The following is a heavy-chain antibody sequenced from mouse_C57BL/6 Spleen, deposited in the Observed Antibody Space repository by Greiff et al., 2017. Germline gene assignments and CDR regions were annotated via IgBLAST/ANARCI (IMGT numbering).Heavy chain of an antibody. CDR2: INPSTGGT. CDR1: GYSFTGYY. J-gene: IGHJ4*01. CDR3: TSYFYGSSESLCY. D-gene: IGHD1-1*01. Sequence: VQLQQSGPELVKPGASVKISCKASGYSFTGYYMNWVKQSPEKSLEWIGEINPSTGGTNYNQKFKAKATLTVDKSSSTAYMQLKSLTSEDSAVYVCTSYFYGSSESLCYWGQGTSVTFSS. V-gene: IGHV1-42*01.